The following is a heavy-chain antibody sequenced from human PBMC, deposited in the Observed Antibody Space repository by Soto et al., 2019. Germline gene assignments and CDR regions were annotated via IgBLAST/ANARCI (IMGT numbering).Heavy chain of an antibody. CDR3: AIEKVGPTSIHVFDI. J-gene: IGHJ3*02. Sequence: TSETLSLTCTVSGGSISSSSYYRGWIRQPPGKGLEWIGSIYYSGNTYYNPSLKSRVTISRDNSKNSLYLQMNSLRAEDTAVYYCAIEKVGPTSIHVFDIWGQGTMVTGSS. D-gene: IGHD1-26*01. CDR1: GGSISSSSYY. V-gene: IGHV4-39*01. CDR2: IYYSGNT.